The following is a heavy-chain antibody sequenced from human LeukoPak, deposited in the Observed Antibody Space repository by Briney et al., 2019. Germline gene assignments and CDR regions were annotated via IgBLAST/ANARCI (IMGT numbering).Heavy chain of an antibody. CDR2: ISGSGGST. CDR1: GFTFSSYA. V-gene: IGHV3-23*01. CDR3: AKGDYDILAGYYFYFDY. J-gene: IGHJ4*02. Sequence: GGSLRLSCAASGFTFSSYAMSWVRRAPGKGLEWVSAISGSGGSTYYADSVKGRFIISRDNSKNTLYLQMNSLRAEDTAVYYCAKGDYDILAGYYFYFDYWGQGTLVTVSS. D-gene: IGHD3-9*01.